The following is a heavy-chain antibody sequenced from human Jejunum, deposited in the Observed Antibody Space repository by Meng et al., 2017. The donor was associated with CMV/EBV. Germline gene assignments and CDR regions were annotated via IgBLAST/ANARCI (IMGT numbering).Heavy chain of an antibody. J-gene: IGHJ4*02. CDR2: IITSSGST. V-gene: IGHV1-46*01. Sequence: SCQSSGNTFTSSYFHWVRQAPGQGLEWMGRIITSSGSTIYAQMFQGRVTLTRDTSTSTVYMELSTLRSEDTAVYYCARDGGNHNFDYWGQGTLVTVSS. D-gene: IGHD4-23*01. CDR3: ARDGGNHNFDY. CDR1: GNTFTSSY.